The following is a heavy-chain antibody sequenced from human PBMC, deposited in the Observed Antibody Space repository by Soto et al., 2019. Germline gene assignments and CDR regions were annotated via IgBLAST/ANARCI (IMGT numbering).Heavy chain of an antibody. CDR3: AKRRVGGSWLVVDY. CDR1: GFTFSSYG. V-gene: IGHV3-30*18. J-gene: IGHJ4*02. CDR2: ISYDGSNK. Sequence: QVQLVESGGGVVQPGRSLRLSCAASGFTFSSYGMHWVRQAPGKGLEWVAVISYDGSNKYYADSVKSRFTISRDNSKNTLYLQMNSLRAEDTAVYYCAKRRVGGSWLVVDYWGQGTLVTVSS. D-gene: IGHD6-19*01.